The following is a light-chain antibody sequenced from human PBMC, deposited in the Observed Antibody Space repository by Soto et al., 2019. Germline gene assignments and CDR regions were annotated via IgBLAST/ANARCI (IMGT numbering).Light chain of an antibody. V-gene: IGKV1-5*03. CDR2: KES. Sequence: DIQMTQSPSTLSASVGDRVTITCRASQSISSWLAWYQQKPGKAPKLLIYKESSLESGVPSRFSGSGSGTEFTLTISSLQPDDFATDYCQQYNSYWTFGQGTKVEI. J-gene: IGKJ1*01. CDR3: QQYNSYWT. CDR1: QSISSW.